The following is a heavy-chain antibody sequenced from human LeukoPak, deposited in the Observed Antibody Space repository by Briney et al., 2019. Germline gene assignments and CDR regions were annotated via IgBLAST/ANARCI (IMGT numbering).Heavy chain of an antibody. Sequence: ASVKVSCKASGHTFTGYYMHWVRQAPGQGLEWMGWINPNSGGTNYAQKFQGRVTMTRDTSISTAYMELSSLTSDDTAVYYCARSYDYIWGGYRYPDGWFDPWGQGTLVTVSS. CDR3: ARSYDYIWGGYRYPDGWFDP. CDR1: GHTFTGYY. V-gene: IGHV1-2*02. CDR2: INPNSGGT. D-gene: IGHD3-16*02. J-gene: IGHJ5*02.